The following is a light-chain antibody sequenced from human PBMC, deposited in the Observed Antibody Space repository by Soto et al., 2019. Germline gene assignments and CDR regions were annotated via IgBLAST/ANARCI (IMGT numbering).Light chain of an antibody. Sequence: EIVMTQSPATLSVSPGERATLSCRASQSVSSNLAWYQQQPGQAPRLLIYGASTRATSIPARFSGSGSGTEVTLTISSRQSEDFAVYYCQQYNKWPPYTFGQGTKLEIK. V-gene: IGKV3-15*01. CDR1: QSVSSN. CDR3: QQYNKWPPYT. CDR2: GAS. J-gene: IGKJ2*01.